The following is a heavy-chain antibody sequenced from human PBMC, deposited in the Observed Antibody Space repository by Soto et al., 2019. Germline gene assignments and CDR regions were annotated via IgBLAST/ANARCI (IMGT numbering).Heavy chain of an antibody. CDR1: GYTFTSYG. CDR3: ARDKLTGLLDY. CDR2: ISAYNGNT. V-gene: IGHV1-18*01. J-gene: IGHJ4*02. Sequence: ASVKVSCKASGYTFTSYGISWVRQAPGQGLEWMGWISAYNGNTNYAQKFQGRVTMTTDTSTSTAYMELRSLRSEDTAVYYCARDKLTGLLDYWGQGTLVTVSS. D-gene: IGHD1-20*01.